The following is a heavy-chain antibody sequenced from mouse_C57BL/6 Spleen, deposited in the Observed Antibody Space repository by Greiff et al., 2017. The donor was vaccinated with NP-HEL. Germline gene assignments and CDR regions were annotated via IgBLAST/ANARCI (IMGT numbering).Heavy chain of an antibody. Sequence: QVQLQQSGAELVRPGASVKLSCKASGYTFTDYYINWVKQRPGQGLEWIARIYPGSGNTYYNEKFKGKATLTAEKSSSTAYMQLSSLTSEDSAVYFCAREGALITTVVAPWAMDYWGQGTSVTVSS. CDR3: AREGALITTVVAPWAMDY. J-gene: IGHJ4*01. CDR1: GYTFTDYY. D-gene: IGHD1-1*01. CDR2: IYPGSGNT. V-gene: IGHV1-76*01.